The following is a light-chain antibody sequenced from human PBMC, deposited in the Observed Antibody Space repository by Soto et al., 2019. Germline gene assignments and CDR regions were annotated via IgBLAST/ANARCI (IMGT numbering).Light chain of an antibody. CDR1: QSVSSSY. CDR3: QQYGISPYT. V-gene: IGKV3-20*01. Sequence: EIVLTQSPGTLSLSPGERASLSCRASQSVSSSYLAWYQQKPGQAPRLLIYGASNRATGIPDRFSGSGSGTDFTLPISRLEPEDFAVFYCQQYGISPYTFGQGTKLEIK. J-gene: IGKJ2*01. CDR2: GAS.